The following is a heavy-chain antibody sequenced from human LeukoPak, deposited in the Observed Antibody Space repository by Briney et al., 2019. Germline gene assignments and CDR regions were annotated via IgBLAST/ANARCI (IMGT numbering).Heavy chain of an antibody. V-gene: IGHV4-34*01. CDR3: ARDSSQPVFDY. D-gene: IGHD6-6*01. Sequence: SETLSLTCAVYGGSFSGYYWSWIRQPPGKGLEWIGEINHSGSTNYNPSLKSRVTISVDTSKNQFSLKLSSVTAADTAVYYCARDSSQPVFDYWGQGTLVTVSS. CDR2: INHSGST. J-gene: IGHJ4*02. CDR1: GGSFSGYY.